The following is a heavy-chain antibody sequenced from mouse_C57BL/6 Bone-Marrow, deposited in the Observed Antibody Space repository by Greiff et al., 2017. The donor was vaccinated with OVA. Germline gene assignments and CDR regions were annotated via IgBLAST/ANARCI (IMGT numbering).Heavy chain of an antibody. CDR1: GYTFTSYW. Sequence: VQLQQSGAELAKPGASVKLSCKASGYTFTSYWMHWVKQRPGQGLEWIGYINPSSGYTKYNQKFKDKATLTADKSSSTAYMQLSSLTYEDSAVYYCARRAITTVHYFDYWGQGTTLTVSS. CDR3: ARRAITTVHYFDY. J-gene: IGHJ2*01. D-gene: IGHD1-1*01. CDR2: INPSSGYT. V-gene: IGHV1-7*01.